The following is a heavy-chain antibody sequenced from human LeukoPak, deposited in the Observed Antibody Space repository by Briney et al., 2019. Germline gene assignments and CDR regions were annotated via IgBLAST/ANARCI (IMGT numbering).Heavy chain of an antibody. V-gene: IGHV3-66*02. D-gene: IGHD3-16*01. J-gene: IGHJ4*02. CDR1: GFIVSSNY. CDR2: IYSGGST. Sequence: GGSLRLSCAASGFIVSSNYMSWVRQAPGKGLEWVSVIYSGGSTYYADSVKGRFTISRDNSKNTLYLQMNSLRAEDTAVYYCARDVGALRVFDYWGQGTLVTVSS. CDR3: ARDVGALRVFDY.